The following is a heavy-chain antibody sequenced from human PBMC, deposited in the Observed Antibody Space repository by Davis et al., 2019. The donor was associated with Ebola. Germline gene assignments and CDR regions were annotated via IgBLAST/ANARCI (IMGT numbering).Heavy chain of an antibody. CDR1: GFTFSNYA. CDR2: ISGSGGTGSSGSI. Sequence: GGSLRLSCAASGFTFSNYALNWVRQAPGKGLEWVSAISGSGGTGSSGSIYYADSVKGRFTISRDNSKNTLYLQMHSLRPEDTAVYFCARAGYSTSILYRRHMDVWGKGTMVTVSS. D-gene: IGHD6-13*01. J-gene: IGHJ6*03. V-gene: IGHV3-23*01. CDR3: ARAGYSTSILYRRHMDV.